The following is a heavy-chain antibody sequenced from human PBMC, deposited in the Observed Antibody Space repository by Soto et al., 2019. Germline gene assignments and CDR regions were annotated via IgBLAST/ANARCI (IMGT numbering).Heavy chain of an antibody. CDR1: GGSVSSHX. Sequence: QVQLQESGPGLVKPSETLSLTCTVSGGSVSSHXXXXXRQPPGKGLEWIGFIYNSGTTYYNPSLKSRGTISVDTSENQFSLKLNSVTAADTAVYYCARGRGGSPAYDYWGQGTLVTVSS. D-gene: IGHD1-26*01. V-gene: IGHV4-59*02. CDR3: ARGRGGSPAYDY. J-gene: IGHJ4*02. CDR2: IYNSGTT.